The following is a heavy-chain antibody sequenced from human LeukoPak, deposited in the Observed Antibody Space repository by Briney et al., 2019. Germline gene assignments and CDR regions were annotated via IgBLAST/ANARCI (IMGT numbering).Heavy chain of an antibody. J-gene: IGHJ4*02. CDR2: ISGGGETT. D-gene: IGHD4-17*01. V-gene: IGHV3-23*01. CDR1: GFTFNNYA. Sequence: GGTLRLSCAASGFTFNNYAMNWVRQAPGKGLEWVSSISGGGETTYYADSAKGRFTISRDNSQNTLYLQMNSLRAEDTAVYYCARDYADYVGYFFFDYWGQGTLVTVSS. CDR3: ARDYADYVGYFFFDY.